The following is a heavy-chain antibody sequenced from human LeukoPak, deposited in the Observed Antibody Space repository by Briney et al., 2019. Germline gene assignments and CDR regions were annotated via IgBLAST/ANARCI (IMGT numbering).Heavy chain of an antibody. D-gene: IGHD4-17*01. V-gene: IGHV3-9*01. Sequence: PGRSLRLSCAASGFTFDDYAMHWVRQAPGKGLEWVSGISWNSGSIGYAGSVKGRFTISRDNAKNSLYLQMNSLRAEDTALYYCAKVGDAPQYYFDYWGQGTLVTVSS. CDR2: ISWNSGSI. CDR1: GFTFDDYA. J-gene: IGHJ4*02. CDR3: AKVGDAPQYYFDY.